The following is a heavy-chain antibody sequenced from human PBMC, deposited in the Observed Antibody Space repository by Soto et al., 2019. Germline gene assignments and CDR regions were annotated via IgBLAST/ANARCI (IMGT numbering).Heavy chain of an antibody. D-gene: IGHD3-22*01. CDR3: AKDASYYYDSSGYWPSD. CDR1: GFTFSSYG. V-gene: IGHV3-30*18. Sequence: GGSLRLSCAASGFTFSSYGMHWVRQAPGKGLEWVAVISYEGSNKYYADSVKGRFTIYRDNSKKTLYLQMNSLRAEDTAVYYCAKDASYYYDSSGYWPSDWGQGT. J-gene: IGHJ4*02. CDR2: ISYEGSNK.